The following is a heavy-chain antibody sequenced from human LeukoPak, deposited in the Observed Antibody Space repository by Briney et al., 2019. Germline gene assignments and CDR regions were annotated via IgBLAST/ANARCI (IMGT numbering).Heavy chain of an antibody. J-gene: IGHJ4*02. CDR3: AREGLYCSSTSCYTLYFDY. Sequence: GGSLRLSCAASGFTFSSYAMSWVRQAPGKGLEWVSAISGSGGSTYYADSVKGRFTISGDNSKNTLYLQMNSLRAEDTAVYYCAREGLYCSSTSCYTLYFDYWGQGTLVTVSS. CDR1: GFTFSSYA. CDR2: ISGSGGST. D-gene: IGHD2-2*02. V-gene: IGHV3-23*01.